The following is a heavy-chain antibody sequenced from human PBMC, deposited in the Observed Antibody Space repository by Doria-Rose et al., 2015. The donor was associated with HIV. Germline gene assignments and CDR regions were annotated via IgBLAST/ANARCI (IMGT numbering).Heavy chain of an antibody. CDR1: GVSLSSPGMG. Sequence: SGPVLVKPTETLTLTCTVSGVSLSSPGMGVSWIRQPPGKALEWLANSFSDDERSYKTSLKSRLTSSRGTSNSQVVLTMTDRDPVDTATYYCARIKSSRWYHKYYFDFWGQGTLVIVSA. D-gene: IGHD6-13*01. CDR3: ARIKSSRWYHKYYFDF. J-gene: IGHJ4*02. CDR2: SFSDDER. V-gene: IGHV2-26*01.